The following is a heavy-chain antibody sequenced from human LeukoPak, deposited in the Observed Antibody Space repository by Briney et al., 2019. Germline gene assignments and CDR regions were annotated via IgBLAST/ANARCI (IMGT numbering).Heavy chain of an antibody. CDR3: ARNYVALGAFDI. Sequence: SETLSLTCTVSGGSISSSSYYWGWIRQPPGKGLEWIGSIYYSGSTYYNPSLKSRAAISVDTSKNQFSLKLSSVTAADTAVYYCARNYVALGAFDIWGQGTMVTVSS. CDR2: IYYSGST. J-gene: IGHJ3*02. V-gene: IGHV4-39*07. CDR1: GGSISSSSYY. D-gene: IGHD3-16*01.